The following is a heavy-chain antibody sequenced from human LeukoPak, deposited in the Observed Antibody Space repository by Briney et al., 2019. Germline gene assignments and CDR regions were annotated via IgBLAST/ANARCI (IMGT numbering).Heavy chain of an antibody. CDR2: ISPSSGAAYESI. CDR3: AADEAAANGMDV. D-gene: IGHD6-13*01. CDR1: GFSLSDYN. Sequence: GGSLRLSCAASGFSLSDYNMIWVRQAPGMGLEWISYISPSSGAAYESIYYSISAEGRFTISRDIASNSLLLQMSSLRVEDTAVYYCAADEAAANGMDVWGQGTTVTVSS. J-gene: IGHJ6*02. V-gene: IGHV3-11*01.